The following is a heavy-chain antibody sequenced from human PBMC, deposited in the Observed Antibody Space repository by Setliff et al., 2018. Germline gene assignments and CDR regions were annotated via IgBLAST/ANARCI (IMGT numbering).Heavy chain of an antibody. D-gene: IGHD1-26*01. V-gene: IGHV4-34*01. J-gene: IGHJ4*02. CDR2: ISPGGST. Sequence: GSLRLSCAASGLTFSSYWMSWVRQAPGKGLEWIGEISPGGSTIYNPSLKSRVMIPLDTSKNQFSLKLFSVTAADTAVYYCARGSGSFPFDYWGQGVLVTVSS. CDR1: GLTFSSYW. CDR3: ARGSGSFPFDY.